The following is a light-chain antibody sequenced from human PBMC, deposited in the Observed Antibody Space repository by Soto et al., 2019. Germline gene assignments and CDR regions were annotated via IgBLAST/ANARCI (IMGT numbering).Light chain of an antibody. Sequence: DIQMTQSPSTLSASVGDRVTITCRASQSISSWLAWYQQKPGKAPNLLIYKASTLESGVPSRFSGSGSGTEFTLTISSLQPDDFATYYCQQYNSYSPLTFGGGTRWIS. J-gene: IGKJ4*01. CDR2: KAS. V-gene: IGKV1-5*03. CDR3: QQYNSYSPLT. CDR1: QSISSW.